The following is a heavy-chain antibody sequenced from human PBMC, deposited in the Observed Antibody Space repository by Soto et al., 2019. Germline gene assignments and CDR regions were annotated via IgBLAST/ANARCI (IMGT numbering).Heavy chain of an antibody. D-gene: IGHD3-22*01. V-gene: IGHV4-34*01. CDR2: INHSGST. CDR1: GGSFSGYY. Sequence: QVQLQQWGAGLLKPSETLSLTCAVYGGSFSGYYWSWIRQPPGKGLEWMGEINHSGSTNYNPSLKSRVTISVDTSKNQFSLKLSSVTAADTAVYYCARCLYDSSGYYSSENRGQGTLVTVSS. CDR3: ARCLYDSSGYYSSEN. J-gene: IGHJ4*02.